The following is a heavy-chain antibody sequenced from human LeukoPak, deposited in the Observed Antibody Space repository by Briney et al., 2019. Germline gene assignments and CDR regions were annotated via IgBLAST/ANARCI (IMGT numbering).Heavy chain of an antibody. Sequence: SETLSLTCTVSGGSISSYYWSWIRQPPGKGLEWIGYIYYSGSTNYNPSLKSRVTISVDTSKNQFSLKMSSVTAADTAVYYCARFDGYYGMDVWGKGTMVTVSS. CDR2: IYYSGST. CDR1: GGSISSYY. V-gene: IGHV4-59*01. J-gene: IGHJ6*04. D-gene: IGHD5-24*01. CDR3: ARFDGYYGMDV.